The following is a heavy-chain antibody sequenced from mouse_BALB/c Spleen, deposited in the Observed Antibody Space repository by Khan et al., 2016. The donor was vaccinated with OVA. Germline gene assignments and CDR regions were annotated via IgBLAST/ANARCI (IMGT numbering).Heavy chain of an antibody. V-gene: IGHV5-6-4*01. CDR1: GFSFTSYT. J-gene: IGHJ1*01. CDR3: TRDCNYAHWYFDV. Sequence: EVELVESGGGLVRPGGSLKLSCAASGFSFTSYTMSWVRQTPEKRLEWVATISSGSTYTYYPDSVKGRVTISRDNSKNTLYLQMSSLKSEATAMYYCTRDCNYAHWYFDVWGAGTTVTVSS. CDR2: ISSGSTYT. D-gene: IGHD2-1*01.